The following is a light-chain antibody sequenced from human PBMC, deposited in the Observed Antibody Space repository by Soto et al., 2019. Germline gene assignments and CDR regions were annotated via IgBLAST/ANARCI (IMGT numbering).Light chain of an antibody. Sequence: QSVLTQPASVSGSLGQSITISCTGTSSDVGAYDYVSWYQQHPGKAPKLMIYDVSNRPSGDSNRFSGSKSGNTASLTISGLQAEDEADYYCSSYTTTSTLYVFGTGTKVTVL. CDR2: DVS. CDR1: SSDVGAYDY. V-gene: IGLV2-14*01. J-gene: IGLJ1*01. CDR3: SSYTTTSTLYV.